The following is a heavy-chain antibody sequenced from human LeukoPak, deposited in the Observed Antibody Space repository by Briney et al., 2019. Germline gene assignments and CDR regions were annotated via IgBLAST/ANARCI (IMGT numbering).Heavy chain of an antibody. CDR2: IYTSGST. Sequence: PSETLSLTCTVSGGFISSYYWSWIRQPAGKGLEWIGRIYTSGSTNYNPSLKSRVTMSVDTSKNQFSLKLSSVTAADTAVYYCARSYGDYVAPNFDYWGQGTLVTVSS. V-gene: IGHV4-4*07. D-gene: IGHD4-17*01. J-gene: IGHJ4*02. CDR3: ARSYGDYVAPNFDY. CDR1: GGFISSYY.